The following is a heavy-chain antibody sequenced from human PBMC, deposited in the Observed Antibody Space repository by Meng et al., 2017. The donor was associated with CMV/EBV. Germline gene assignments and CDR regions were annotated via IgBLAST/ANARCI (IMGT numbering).Heavy chain of an antibody. J-gene: IGHJ4*02. CDR3: ARARVVIRSKDDSSSPYHY. CDR1: GYTFTGYY. CDR2: INPNSGGP. D-gene: IGHD3-22*01. Sequence: ASVKVSCKASGYTFTGYYMHWLRQATGQGLEWMGWINPNSGGPNYAQKFQGRVTMTRDTSISTAYMELSRLRSDDTAVYYCARARVVIRSKDDSSSPYHYWGQGTLVTVSS. V-gene: IGHV1-2*02.